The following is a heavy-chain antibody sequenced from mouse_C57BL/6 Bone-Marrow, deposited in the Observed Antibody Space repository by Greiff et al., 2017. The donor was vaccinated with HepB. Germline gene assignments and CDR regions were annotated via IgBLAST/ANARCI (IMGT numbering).Heavy chain of an antibody. CDR3: ASWIYYGNLRRAMDY. D-gene: IGHD2-1*01. J-gene: IGHJ4*01. CDR1: GFSLTSYG. Sequence: QLVESGPGLVAPSQSLSITCTVSGFSLTSYGVDWVRQSPGKGLEWLGVIWGVGSTNYNSALKSRLSISKDNSKSQVFLKMNSLQTDDTAMYYCASWIYYGNLRRAMDYWGQGTSVTVSS. CDR2: IWGVGST. V-gene: IGHV2-6*01.